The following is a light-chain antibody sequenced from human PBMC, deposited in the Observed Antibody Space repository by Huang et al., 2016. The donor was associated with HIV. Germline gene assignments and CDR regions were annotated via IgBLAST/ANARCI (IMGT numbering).Light chain of an antibody. Sequence: EILMTQSPGTLSASPGERVTLSCSANASVSSSLAWYQQISCQAPRLLIYDASTRATGIPARFSGSGSGTNFTLTIISLQSEDFAVYYCQQYNDWPPITFGQGTRLDMK. CDR2: DAS. V-gene: IGKV3-15*01. J-gene: IGKJ5*01. CDR3: QQYNDWPPIT. CDR1: ASVSSS.